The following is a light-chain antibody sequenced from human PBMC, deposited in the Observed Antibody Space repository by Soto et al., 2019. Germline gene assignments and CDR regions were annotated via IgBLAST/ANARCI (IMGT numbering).Light chain of an antibody. J-gene: IGLJ1*01. CDR3: SSYTSSSTLYV. CDR1: SSDVGGSNS. V-gene: IGLV2-14*03. Sequence: NSSDVGGSNSVSWYQQPPGKAPKLMIYDVSNRPSGVSYRFSGSKSGNTASLTISGLQAEDEADYYCSSYTSSSTLYVFGTGTKVTVL. CDR2: DVS.